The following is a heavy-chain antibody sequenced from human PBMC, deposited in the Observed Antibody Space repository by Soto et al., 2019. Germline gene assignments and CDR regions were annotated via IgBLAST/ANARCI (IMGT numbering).Heavy chain of an antibody. D-gene: IGHD3-10*02. V-gene: IGHV3-11*01. CDR3: ARGADVVLYYYMDV. Sequence: QAQLVESGGGLVKPGGSLTLSCAVSGFKVSDYYMSWIRQAPGKGLDWVSMISRSGNTIHYADSVKGRFTISKDNAKNSLYLQMTSLSPEDTAVSYCARGADVVLYYYMDVWGKGTTVTVS. J-gene: IGHJ6*03. CDR1: GFKVSDYY. CDR2: ISRSGNTI.